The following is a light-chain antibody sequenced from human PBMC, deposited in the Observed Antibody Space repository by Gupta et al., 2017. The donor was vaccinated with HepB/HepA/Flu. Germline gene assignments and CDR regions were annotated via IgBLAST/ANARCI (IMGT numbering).Light chain of an antibody. V-gene: IGKV3D-15*01. J-gene: IGKJ3*01. CDR1: QSVSSN. Sequence: EIVMTQSPATLPVSPGERATLSCRASQSVSSNYLAWYQQKPGQAPRIRIYGASSRATGIPDRFSGSGSGTDFTLTISSLQSEDFAVYYYQQYNNWPLTFGPGTKVDIK. CDR2: GAS. CDR3: QQYNNWPLT.